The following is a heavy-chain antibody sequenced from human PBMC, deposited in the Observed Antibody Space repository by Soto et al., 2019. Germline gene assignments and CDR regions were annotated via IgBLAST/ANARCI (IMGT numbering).Heavy chain of an antibody. V-gene: IGHV3-30-3*01. D-gene: IGHD6-19*01. Sequence: QVQLVESGGGVVQPGRSLRLSCAASGFTFSSYAMHWVRQAPGKGLEWVAVISYDGSNKYYADSVKGRFTISRDHSKNTLYLQMNRLRAEDTAVYYCARGGSSGWSDYYYYYSMDVWGQGTTVTVSS. J-gene: IGHJ6*02. CDR1: GFTFSSYA. CDR2: ISYDGSNK. CDR3: ARGGSSGWSDYYYYYSMDV.